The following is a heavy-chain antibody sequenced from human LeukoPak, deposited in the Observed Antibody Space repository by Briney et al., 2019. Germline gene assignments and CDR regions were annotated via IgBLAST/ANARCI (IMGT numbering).Heavy chain of an antibody. Sequence: SQTLSLTCTVSGGSISSGGNYWSWLRQHPGKGLEWIGYIYYSGSTYYNPSLKSRVTISVDTSKNQFSLKLSSVTAADTAVYYCASSRSSTSFDYWGQGTLVTVSS. CDR2: IYYSGST. D-gene: IGHD2-2*01. J-gene: IGHJ4*02. CDR1: GGSISSGGNY. CDR3: ASSRSSTSFDY. V-gene: IGHV4-31*03.